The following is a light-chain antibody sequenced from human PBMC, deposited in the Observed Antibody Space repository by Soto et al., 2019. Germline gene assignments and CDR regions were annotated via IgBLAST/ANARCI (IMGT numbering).Light chain of an antibody. CDR3: SSYAGSHNIRYV. CDR1: SSDVGGYNY. J-gene: IGLJ1*01. Sequence: QSALTQPPSASGSPGQSVTISCTGTSSDVGGYNYVSWYQQHPGKAPKLMIYEVSKRPSGVPDRFSGSKSGNTASLTVSGLQAEDEADYDCSSYAGSHNIRYVFGTGTKVTVL. V-gene: IGLV2-8*01. CDR2: EVS.